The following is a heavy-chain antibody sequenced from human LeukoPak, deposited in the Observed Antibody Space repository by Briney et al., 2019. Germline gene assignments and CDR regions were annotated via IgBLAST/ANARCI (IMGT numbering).Heavy chain of an antibody. CDR3: ARGGYSYGRRGYYYYYMDV. CDR2: INHSGST. CDR1: GGSFSGYY. Sequence: SETLSLTCAVYGGSFSGYYWSWIRQPPGKGLEWIGEINHSGSTNYNPSLESRVTISVDTSKNQFSLKLSSVTAADTAVYYCARGGYSYGRRGYYYYYMDVWGKGTTVTVSS. D-gene: IGHD5-18*01. J-gene: IGHJ6*03. V-gene: IGHV4-34*01.